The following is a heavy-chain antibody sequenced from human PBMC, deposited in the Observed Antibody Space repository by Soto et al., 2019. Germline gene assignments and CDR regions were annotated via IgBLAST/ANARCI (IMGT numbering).Heavy chain of an antibody. Sequence: VGSLRLSCAASRFTFSSYAMSWVRQAPGKGLEWVSAISGSGGSTYYADSVKGRFTISRDNSKNTLYLQMNSLRAEDTAVYYCAKCSKDTIFGVVNYFDYWGQGTLVTV. CDR2: ISGSGGST. CDR3: AKCSKDTIFGVVNYFDY. J-gene: IGHJ4*02. CDR1: RFTFSSYA. V-gene: IGHV3-23*01. D-gene: IGHD3-3*01.